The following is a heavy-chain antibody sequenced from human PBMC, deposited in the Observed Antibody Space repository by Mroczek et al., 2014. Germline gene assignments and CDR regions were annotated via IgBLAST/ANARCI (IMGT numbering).Heavy chain of an antibody. CDR1: GGSISSYY. D-gene: IGHD1-26*01. Sequence: QVQLQESGPGLVKPSETLSLTCTVSGGSISSYYWSWIRQPPGKGLEWIGYIYYSGSTNYNPSLKSRVTISVDTSKNQFSLKLSSVTAADTAVYYCARGWSGSYTELGNFDYWGQGTLVTVS. J-gene: IGHJ4*02. CDR2: IYYSGST. V-gene: IGHV4-59*01. CDR3: ARGWSGSYTELGNFDY.